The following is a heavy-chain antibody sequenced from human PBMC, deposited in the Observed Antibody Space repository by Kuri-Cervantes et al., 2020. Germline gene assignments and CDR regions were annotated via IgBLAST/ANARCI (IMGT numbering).Heavy chain of an antibody. CDR3: AKLQGVAVAGTYYYYYMDV. Sequence: LSLTCAASGFTFDDYAMHWVRQAPGKGLEWVSGISWNSGSIGYADSVKGRFTISRDNSKNTLYLQMNSLRAEDTAVYYCAKLQGVAVAGTYYYYYMDVWGKGTTVTVSS. V-gene: IGHV3-9*01. J-gene: IGHJ6*03. CDR2: ISWNSGSI. CDR1: GFTFDDYA. D-gene: IGHD6-19*01.